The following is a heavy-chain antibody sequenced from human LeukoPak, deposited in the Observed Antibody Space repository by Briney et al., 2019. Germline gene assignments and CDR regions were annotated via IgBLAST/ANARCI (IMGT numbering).Heavy chain of an antibody. CDR1: GGSFSGYY. CDR3: ARGVDIVVVVAATRMPALDY. CDR2: INRSGST. D-gene: IGHD2-15*01. J-gene: IGHJ4*02. V-gene: IGHV4-34*01. Sequence: SETLSLTCAVYGGSFSGYYWSWIRQPPGKGLEWIGEINRSGSTNYNPSLKSRVTISVDTSKNQFSLKLSSVTAADTAVYYCARGVDIVVVVAATRMPALDYWGQGTLVTVSS.